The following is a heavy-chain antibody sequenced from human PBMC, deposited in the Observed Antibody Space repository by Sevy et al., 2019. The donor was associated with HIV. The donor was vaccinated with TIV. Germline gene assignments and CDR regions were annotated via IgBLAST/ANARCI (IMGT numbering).Heavy chain of an antibody. CDR3: ARRGRTTVTTYFDY. V-gene: IGHV3-7*01. J-gene: IGHJ4*02. CDR1: GFTFKTYG. Sequence: GGSLRLSCAASGFTFKTYGMHWVRQAPGKGLEWVANIKQDGSEKYYVDSVKGRFTISRDNAKNSLYLQMNSLRAEDTAVYYCARRGRTTVTTYFDYWGQGTLVTVSS. CDR2: IKQDGSEK. D-gene: IGHD4-17*01.